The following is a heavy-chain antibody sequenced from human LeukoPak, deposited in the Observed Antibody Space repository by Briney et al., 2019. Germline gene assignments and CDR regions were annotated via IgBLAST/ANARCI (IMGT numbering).Heavy chain of an antibody. D-gene: IGHD2-21*01. CDR2: INPGGSAK. V-gene: IGHV3-7*01. Sequence: GGSLRLSCAASGFTFRTYWMAWVRQAPGKGLEWVANINPGGSAKYYVDSVKGRFTISRDDAKTSLYLQMDSLRAEDTAVYSCERWGLSYTIDYWGQGTLVTVSS. CDR1: GFTFRTYW. J-gene: IGHJ4*02. CDR3: ERWGLSYTIDY.